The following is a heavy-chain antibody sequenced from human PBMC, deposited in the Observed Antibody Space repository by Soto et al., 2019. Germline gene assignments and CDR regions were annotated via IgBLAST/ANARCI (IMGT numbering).Heavy chain of an antibody. D-gene: IGHD2-2*01. CDR3: ARIYCSSTSCYLPV. CDR1: GDSVSSNSAA. V-gene: IGHV6-1*01. J-gene: IGHJ6*02. Sequence: SQTLSLTCAISGDSVSSNSAAWNWIRQSPSRGLEWLGRTYYRSKWYNDYAVSVKSRITINPDTSKNQFSLHLNSVTPEDTAVYYCARIYCSSTSCYLPVWGQGTTVTVSS. CDR2: TYYRSKWYN.